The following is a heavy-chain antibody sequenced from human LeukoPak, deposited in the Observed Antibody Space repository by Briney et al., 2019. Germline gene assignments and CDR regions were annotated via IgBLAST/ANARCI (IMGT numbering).Heavy chain of an antibody. V-gene: IGHV1-2*02. J-gene: IGHJ4*02. CDR3: ARDPTGEWEPDN. Sequence: ASVKVSCKASGYTFTGYYMHWVRQAPGQGLGWMGWINPNSGGTNYAQKFQGRVTMTRDTSISTAYMELSRLRSDGTAVYYCARDPTGEWEPDNWGQGTLVTVSS. CDR1: GYTFTGYY. CDR2: INPNSGGT. D-gene: IGHD1-26*01.